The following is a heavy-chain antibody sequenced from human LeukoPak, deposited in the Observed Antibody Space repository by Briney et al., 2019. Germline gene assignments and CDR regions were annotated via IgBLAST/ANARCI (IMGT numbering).Heavy chain of an antibody. CDR1: GFTFSSYW. CDR2: INSDGSST. D-gene: IGHD6-19*01. CDR3: ARGGLVRSFDY. J-gene: IGHJ4*02. V-gene: IGHV3-74*01. Sequence: PGGSLRLSCAASGFTFSSYWMHWVRRAPGKGLVWVSRINSDGSSTSYADSVKGRFTISRDNAKNTLYLQMNSLRAEDTAVYYCARGGLVRSFDYWGQGTLVTVSS.